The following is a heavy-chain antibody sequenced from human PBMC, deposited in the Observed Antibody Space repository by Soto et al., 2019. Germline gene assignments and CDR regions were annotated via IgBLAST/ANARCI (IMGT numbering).Heavy chain of an antibody. Sequence: EVQLVESGGGLVQPGGSPRLSCAASGFTFSSYSMNWVRQAPGKGLEWVSYISSSSSTIYYADSVKGRFTISRDNAKNSLYLQMNSLRAEDTAVYYCASLRVNYDILTGKDYWGQGTLVTVSS. D-gene: IGHD3-9*01. CDR2: ISSSSSTI. J-gene: IGHJ4*02. CDR1: GFTFSSYS. V-gene: IGHV3-48*01. CDR3: ASLRVNYDILTGKDY.